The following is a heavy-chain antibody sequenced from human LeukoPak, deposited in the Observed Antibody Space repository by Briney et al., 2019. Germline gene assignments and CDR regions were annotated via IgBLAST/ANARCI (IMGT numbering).Heavy chain of an antibody. CDR2: IYWDNDK. J-gene: IGHJ4*02. V-gene: IGHV2-5*02. CDR1: GFSFSTNQVG. CDR3: AHRPPGYMSGWDNCYFDS. Sequence: SGPTLLKPTQTLTLTCTFSGFSFSTNQVGVGWIRQSPGKALAWLAVIYWDNDKRYSPSLRSRLSISKDTSENRVVLTMTNVDPADTGTYFCAHRPPGYMSGWDNCYFDSWAPGTLVTVSS. D-gene: IGHD6-19*01.